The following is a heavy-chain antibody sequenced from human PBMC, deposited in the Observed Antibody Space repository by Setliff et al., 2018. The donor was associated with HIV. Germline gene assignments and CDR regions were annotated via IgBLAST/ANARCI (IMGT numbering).Heavy chain of an antibody. D-gene: IGHD1-26*01. J-gene: IGHJ6*02. V-gene: IGHV7-4-1*02. CDR2: IHTNTGDP. CDR1: GYTFTSYV. CDR3: AARGEQLYYYGMDV. Sequence: ASVKVSCKASGYTFTSYVVNWVRQAPGQGLEWVGWIHTNTGDPTYAQGFTGRFVFSFDTSVSTAYLQISSLKAEDTAVYYCAARGEQLYYYGMDVWGQGTTVTVSS.